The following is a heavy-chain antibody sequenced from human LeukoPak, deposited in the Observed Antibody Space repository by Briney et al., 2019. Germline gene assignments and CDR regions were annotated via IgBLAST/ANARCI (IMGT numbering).Heavy chain of an antibody. CDR3: AREFAVAGTVHYYYYGMDV. CDR2: ISSDGSEK. D-gene: IGHD6-19*01. V-gene: IGHV3-30*03. CDR1: GFTFSSYG. Sequence: GGSLRLSCAASGFTFSSYGMYWVRQAPGKGLEWVAVISSDGSEKYHVDSVKGRFTISRDKSRNTLYLQMSSLRSDDTAVYYCAREFAVAGTVHYYYYGMDVWGQGTTVTVSS. J-gene: IGHJ6*02.